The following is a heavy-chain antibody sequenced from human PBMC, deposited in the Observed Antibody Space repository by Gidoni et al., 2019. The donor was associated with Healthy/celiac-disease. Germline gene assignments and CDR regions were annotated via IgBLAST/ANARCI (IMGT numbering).Heavy chain of an antibody. D-gene: IGHD1-1*01. J-gene: IGHJ6*03. Sequence: EVQLVESGGGLVKPGRSLRLSCTASGFTFGDYAMSWFRQAPGKGLEWVGFIRSKAYGGTTEYAASVKGRFTISRDDSKSIAYLQMNSLKTEDTAVYYCTRDLERTYYYYYYMDVWGKGTTVTVSS. V-gene: IGHV3-49*05. CDR2: IRSKAYGGTT. CDR3: TRDLERTYYYYYYMDV. CDR1: GFTFGDYA.